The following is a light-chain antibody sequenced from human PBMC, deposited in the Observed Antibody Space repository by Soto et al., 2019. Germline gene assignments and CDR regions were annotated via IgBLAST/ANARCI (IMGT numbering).Light chain of an antibody. V-gene: IGKV3-15*01. CDR2: GAS. J-gene: IGKJ5*01. CDR3: QQYNNWPPIT. CDR1: QSFSSN. Sequence: EIVMTQSPSTLSVSPGERATLSCRASQSFSSNLSWYHQKPGQAPRLLIYGASTRDTGIPARFSGSGSGTEFTLTISSLQSEDFAVYSCQQYNNWPPITLGQGTRLAI.